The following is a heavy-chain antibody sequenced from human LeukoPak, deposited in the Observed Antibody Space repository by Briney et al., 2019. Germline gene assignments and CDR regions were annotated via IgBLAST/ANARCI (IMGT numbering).Heavy chain of an antibody. V-gene: IGHV3-23*01. J-gene: IGHJ4*02. Sequence: PGGSLRLSCAASGFTFSSYAMSWVRQAPGKGLEWVSAISGSGGSTYYADSVKGRFTISRDNSKNTLYLQMNSLRAEDTAVYYCAKEPPPDPHIVVAHFDYWGQGTLVTVSS. CDR2: ISGSGGST. CDR3: AKEPPPDPHIVVAHFDY. CDR1: GFTFSSYA. D-gene: IGHD2-21*01.